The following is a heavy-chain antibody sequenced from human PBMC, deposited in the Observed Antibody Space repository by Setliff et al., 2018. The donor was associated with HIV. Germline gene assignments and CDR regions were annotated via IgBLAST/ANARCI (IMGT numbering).Heavy chain of an antibody. Sequence: SETLSLTCAVSGGSINTGGYYWSWIRQTPGKGLEWIGDIYYSGSTIYNPSLKSRVTISVDMPKKQFSLKMNSVTAADTAVYYCARVGDIGYFDYWGQGTLVTVSS. D-gene: IGHD3-16*02. CDR3: ARVGDIGYFDY. V-gene: IGHV4-61*08. J-gene: IGHJ4*02. CDR1: GGSINTGGYY. CDR2: IYYSGST.